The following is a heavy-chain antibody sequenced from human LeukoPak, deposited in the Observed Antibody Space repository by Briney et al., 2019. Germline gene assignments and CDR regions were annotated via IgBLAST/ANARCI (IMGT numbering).Heavy chain of an antibody. V-gene: IGHV3-49*03. D-gene: IGHD2-21*02. Sequence: GGSLRLSCTASGFTFGDYAMSWFRQAPGKGLEWVGLIRSKAYGGTTDYAASVKGRFTISRDDSKSIAYLQMNSLKTEDTAVFYCSRGRVTADYWGQGTLVTVSS. CDR3: SRGRVTADY. J-gene: IGHJ4*02. CDR1: GFTFGDYA. CDR2: IRSKAYGGTT.